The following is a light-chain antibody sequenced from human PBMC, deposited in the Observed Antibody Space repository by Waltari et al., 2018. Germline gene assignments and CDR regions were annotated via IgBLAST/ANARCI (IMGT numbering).Light chain of an antibody. CDR1: SGHSSNV. J-gene: IGLJ3*02. CDR2: VTSDGSH. CDR3: QTWGTGIWV. V-gene: IGLV4-69*01. Sequence: QLVLTQSPSASASLGASVKLTCTLSSGHSSNVVSWHQQQPEKGPRYLMKVTSDGSHTKGDGIPDRFSGSSSGAERYLTISSLQSDDEADYYCQTWGTGIWVFGGGTRLTVL.